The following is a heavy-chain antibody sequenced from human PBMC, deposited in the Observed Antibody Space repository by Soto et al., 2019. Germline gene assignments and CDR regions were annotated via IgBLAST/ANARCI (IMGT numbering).Heavy chain of an antibody. Sequence: EVHLLESGGDLVQPGGSLRLSCAASGFTFNNYAMTWVRQLPGKGREWAPPIGAGGDGTHYADSVKGRFTISRDSSRTTLYLQMNTLRADDTAIYYCVKDWSGTKCPCMDVWGQGTTVTVSS. J-gene: IGHJ6*02. CDR3: VKDWSGTKCPCMDV. V-gene: IGHV3-23*01. D-gene: IGHD3-3*01. CDR1: GFTFNNYA. CDR2: IGAGGDGT.